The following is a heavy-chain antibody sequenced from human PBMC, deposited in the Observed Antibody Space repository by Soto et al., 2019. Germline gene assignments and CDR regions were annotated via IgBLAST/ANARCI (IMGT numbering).Heavy chain of an antibody. Sequence: GGSLRLSCAASGFTVSSNYMSWVRQAPGKGLEWVSVIYSGGSTYYADSVKGRFTISRHNSKNTLYLQMNSLRAEDTAVYYCARGRYQLPSHVDYYYYMDVWGKGTTVTVS. J-gene: IGHJ6*03. V-gene: IGHV3-53*04. CDR3: ARGRYQLPSHVDYYYYMDV. CDR1: GFTVSSNY. D-gene: IGHD2-2*01. CDR2: IYSGGST.